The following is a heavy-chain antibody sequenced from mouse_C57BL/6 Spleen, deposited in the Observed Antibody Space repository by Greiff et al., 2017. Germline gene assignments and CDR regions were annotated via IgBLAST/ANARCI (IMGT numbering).Heavy chain of an antibody. CDR3: ARAVVAEAKDY. D-gene: IGHD1-1*01. CDR2: IYPGSGST. V-gene: IGHV1-55*01. J-gene: IGHJ4*01. Sequence: QVQLQQPGAELVKPGASVKMSCKASGYTFTSYWITWVKQRPGPGLELIGDIYPGSGSTYYNEKFKSKATLTVDTSSRTAYMQLSSRTSEDSAVYYCARAVVAEAKDYWGQGTSLTVSS. CDR1: GYTFTSYW.